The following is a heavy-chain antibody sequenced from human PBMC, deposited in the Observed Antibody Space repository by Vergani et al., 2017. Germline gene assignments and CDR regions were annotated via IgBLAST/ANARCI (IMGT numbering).Heavy chain of an antibody. J-gene: IGHJ3*02. D-gene: IGHD4-23*01. CDR3: ARVGDYGGNLGDAFDI. CDR2: IYHSGST. Sequence: QVQLQESGPGLVKPSGTLSLTCAVSGGSISSSNWWSWVRQPPGKGLEWIGYIYHSGSTYYNPSLKSRVTISVDRSKNQFSLKLSSVTAADTAVYYCARVGDYGGNLGDAFDIWGQGTMVTVSS. CDR1: GGSISSSNW. V-gene: IGHV4-4*02.